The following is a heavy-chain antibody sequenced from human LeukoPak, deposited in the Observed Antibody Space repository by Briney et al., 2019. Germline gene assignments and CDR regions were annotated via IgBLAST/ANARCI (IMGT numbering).Heavy chain of an antibody. CDR2: IYYSGST. Sequence: SETLSLTCTVSGGSISSYYWSWIRQPPGKGLEWIGYIYYSGSTNYNPSLKSRVTISVDTSKNQFSLKLSSVTAADTAVYYCARLYSSSRFDYYYYGMDVWGQGTTVTVSS. D-gene: IGHD6-13*01. CDR3: ARLYSSSRFDYYYYGMDV. CDR1: GGSISSYY. J-gene: IGHJ6*02. V-gene: IGHV4-59*01.